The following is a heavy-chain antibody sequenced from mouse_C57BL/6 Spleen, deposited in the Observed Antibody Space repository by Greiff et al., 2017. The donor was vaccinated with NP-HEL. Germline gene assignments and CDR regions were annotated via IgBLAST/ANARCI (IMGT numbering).Heavy chain of an antibody. CDR1: GYAFSSSW. V-gene: IGHV1-82*01. CDR2: IYPGDGDT. D-gene: IGHD1-1*01. J-gene: IGHJ1*03. CDR3: ARGGGSSPYWYFDV. Sequence: VKLMESGPELVKPGASVKISCKASGYAFSSSWMNWVKQRPGKGLEWIGRIYPGDGDTNYNGKFKGKATLTADKSSSTAYMQLSSLTSEDSAVYFCARGGGSSPYWYFDVWGTGTTVTVSS.